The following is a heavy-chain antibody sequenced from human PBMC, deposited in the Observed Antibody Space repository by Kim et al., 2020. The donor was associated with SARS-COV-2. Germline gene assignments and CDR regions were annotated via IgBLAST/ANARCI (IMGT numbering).Heavy chain of an antibody. CDR3: ARENGIAAPADY. J-gene: IGHJ4*02. CDR1: GFTFSSYG. V-gene: IGHV3-33*01. D-gene: IGHD6-25*01. Sequence: GGSLRLSCAASGFTFSSYGMHWVRQAPGKGLEWVAVIWYDGSNKYYADSVKGRFTISRDNSKNTLYLQMNSLRAEDTAVYYCARENGIAAPADYWGQGTLVTVSS. CDR2: IWYDGSNK.